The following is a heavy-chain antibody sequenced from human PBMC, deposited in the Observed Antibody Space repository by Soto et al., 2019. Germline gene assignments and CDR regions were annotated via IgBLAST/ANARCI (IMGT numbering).Heavy chain of an antibody. Sequence: QVQLVQSGAEVKKPGASVKVSCKASGYTFTSYGISWVRQAPGQGLEWMGWISAYNGNTNYAQKLQGRVTMTTDTSTSTAYMELRRLRSDDTAVYYCARVSGPYGSDYYYYGMDVWGQGTTVTVSS. CDR2: ISAYNGNT. J-gene: IGHJ6*02. D-gene: IGHD3-10*01. CDR3: ARVSGPYGSDYYYYGMDV. V-gene: IGHV1-18*01. CDR1: GYTFTSYG.